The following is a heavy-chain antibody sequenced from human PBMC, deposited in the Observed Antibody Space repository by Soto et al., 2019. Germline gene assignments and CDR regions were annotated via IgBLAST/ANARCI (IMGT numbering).Heavy chain of an antibody. Sequence: SQTLSITCAISGDSVSSNSAAWNWIRQSPSRGLEWLGRTYYRSKWYNDYAVSVKSRISIDADTSKNQFSLQLSSVTPADTAVYCGARAPSPGSVYFDYWGQGTLVTVSS. CDR3: ARAPSPGSVYFDY. J-gene: IGHJ4*02. V-gene: IGHV6-1*01. CDR2: TYYRSKWYN. CDR1: GDSVSSNSAA.